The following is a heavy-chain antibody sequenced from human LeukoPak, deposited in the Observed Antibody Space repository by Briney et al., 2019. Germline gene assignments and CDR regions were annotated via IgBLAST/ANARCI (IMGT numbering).Heavy chain of an antibody. CDR3: ARFDYWSGFYPLDD. CDR2: IRYDASNE. J-gene: IGHJ4*02. D-gene: IGHD3-3*01. CDR1: GFTFSLYG. V-gene: IGHV3-30*02. Sequence: PGGSLRLSXAASGFTFSLYGMQWVSQAPGKGLQWVAFIRYDASNEYYVDSVKGRFTISRDNSENTLYLQMNSLRTEDTAVYYCARFDYWSGFYPLDDWGQGTLVTVSS.